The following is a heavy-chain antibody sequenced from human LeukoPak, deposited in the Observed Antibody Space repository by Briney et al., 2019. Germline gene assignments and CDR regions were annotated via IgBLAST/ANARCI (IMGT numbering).Heavy chain of an antibody. CDR1: GFKFINYA. CDR3: ASRTWVGGGQYAFDV. V-gene: IGHV3-23*01. J-gene: IGHJ3*01. CDR2: RGSAGGD. Sequence: GGSLRLSCAASGFKFINYAVSWARQAPGKGLEWVSARGSAGGDYYADSVKGRFTISRDNSATTFYLQMNNLRAEDTARYFCASRTWVGGGQYAFDVWGQGTMVTVYS. D-gene: IGHD1-1*01.